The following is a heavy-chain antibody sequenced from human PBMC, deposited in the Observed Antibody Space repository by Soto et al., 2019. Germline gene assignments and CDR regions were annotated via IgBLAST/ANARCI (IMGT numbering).Heavy chain of an antibody. CDR1: GGSISSYF. J-gene: IGHJ4*02. CDR3: ARDLAAVPRAFDY. CDR2: VYYTGTT. V-gene: IGHV4-59*01. D-gene: IGHD6-13*01. Sequence: PSETLSLTCTVSGGSISSYFYIWVRQPPGKGLEWIGSVYYTGTTVYNPSLKSRVTISVDTSKTQFSLNLRSVTAADTAVYYCARDLAAVPRAFDYWGRGTLVTVSS.